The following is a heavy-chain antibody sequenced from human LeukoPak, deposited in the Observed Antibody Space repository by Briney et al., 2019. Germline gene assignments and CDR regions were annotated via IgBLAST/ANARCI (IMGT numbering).Heavy chain of an antibody. CDR3: ARGRDYGDYTGPAFDI. D-gene: IGHD4-17*01. J-gene: IGHJ3*02. V-gene: IGHV1-69*04. CDR2: IIPILGIA. Sequence: VASVKVSCKASGGTFSSYAISWVRQAPGQGLEWMGRIIPILGIANYAQKFQGRVTITADKSTSTAYMELSSLRSEDTAVYYCARGRDYGDYTGPAFDIWGQGTMVTVSS. CDR1: GGTFSSYA.